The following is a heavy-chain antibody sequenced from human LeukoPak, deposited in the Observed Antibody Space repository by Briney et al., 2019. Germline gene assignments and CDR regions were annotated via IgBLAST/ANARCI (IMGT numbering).Heavy chain of an antibody. J-gene: IGHJ6*03. CDR3: ARSSGLFTLAARAYYYYYMDV. CDR1: GGTFSSYA. D-gene: IGHD3-10*01. Sequence: GASVKVSCKASGGTFSSYAISWVRQAPGQGLEWMGGIIPILGTANYAQKFQGRVTITTDESTSTAYMELSSLRSEDTAVYYCARSSGLFTLAARAYYYYYMDVWGKGTTVTVSS. V-gene: IGHV1-69*05. CDR2: IIPILGTA.